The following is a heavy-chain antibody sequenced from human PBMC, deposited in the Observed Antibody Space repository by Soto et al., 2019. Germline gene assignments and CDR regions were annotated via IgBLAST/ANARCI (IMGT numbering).Heavy chain of an antibody. CDR1: GFTFSSYA. V-gene: IGHV3-23*01. J-gene: IGHJ4*02. D-gene: IGHD1-26*01. Sequence: EVQLLESGGGLVQPGGSLRLSCAASGFTFSSYAMRWVRQAPVKGLEWVSAISGSGDSTYYADSVKGRFTISRDNSKNTLYLQMNSLRAEDTAVYYCARRGSGRYYEYWGQGNLVTVSS. CDR3: ARRGSGRYYEY. CDR2: ISGSGDST.